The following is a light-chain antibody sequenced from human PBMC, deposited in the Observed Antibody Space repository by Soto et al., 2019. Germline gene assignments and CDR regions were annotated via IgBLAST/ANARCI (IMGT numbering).Light chain of an antibody. CDR2: GAS. CDR3: QDFDSPQWT. CDR1: QSVSSD. Sequence: EIVMTQSPATLSVFPGERATLSCMASQSVSSDLAWYQQKPGQVPRLLIYGASTRATGIPARFTGSGSGTEFTLTISRLEPEDFAVYYCQDFDSPQWTFGQGTKVEN. J-gene: IGKJ1*01. V-gene: IGKV3-15*01.